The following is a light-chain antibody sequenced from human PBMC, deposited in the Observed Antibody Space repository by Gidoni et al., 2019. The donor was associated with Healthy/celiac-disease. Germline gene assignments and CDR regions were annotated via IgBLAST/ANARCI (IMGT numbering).Light chain of an antibody. CDR3: QSYDSSLDVV. Sequence: QSVLTQPPSVSGAPGPRVTISCTRSSSNIGAGYDVHWYQQLPGTAPKLLIYGNSNRPSGVPDRFSGSKSGTSASLAITGLQAEDEADYYCQSYDSSLDVVFGGGTKLTVL. CDR1: SSNIGAGYD. V-gene: IGLV1-40*01. CDR2: GNS. J-gene: IGLJ2*01.